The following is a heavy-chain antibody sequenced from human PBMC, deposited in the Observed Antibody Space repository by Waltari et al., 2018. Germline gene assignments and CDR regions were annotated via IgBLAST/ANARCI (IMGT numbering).Heavy chain of an antibody. D-gene: IGHD3-22*01. CDR3: ARGGRIVVRNIYNRDV. Sequence: QVQLVQSGAEVKKPGASVKVSCKASGYTFTRYDINWVRQATGQGGEGMGGINPNSGNTGYAKKSQGRVTITRNTSRSTAYRELSSLGSENAAVYYWARGGRIVVRNIYNRDVWGKGTTVTISS. CDR1: GYTFTRYD. CDR2: INPNSGNT. J-gene: IGHJ6*03. V-gene: IGHV1-8*03.